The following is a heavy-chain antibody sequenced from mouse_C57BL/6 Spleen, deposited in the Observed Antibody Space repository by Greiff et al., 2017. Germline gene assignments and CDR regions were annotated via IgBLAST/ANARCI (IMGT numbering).Heavy chain of an antibody. CDR3: ARPGDYYGSSDWFAY. D-gene: IGHD1-1*01. V-gene: IGHV5-17*01. Sequence: EVKLVESGGGLVKPGGSLKLSCAASGFTFSDYGMHWVRQAPEKGLEWVAYISSGSSTIYYADTVKGRFTISRDNAKNTLFLQMTSLRSEDTAMYYCARPGDYYGSSDWFAYWGQGTLVTVSA. J-gene: IGHJ3*01. CDR2: ISSGSSTI. CDR1: GFTFSDYG.